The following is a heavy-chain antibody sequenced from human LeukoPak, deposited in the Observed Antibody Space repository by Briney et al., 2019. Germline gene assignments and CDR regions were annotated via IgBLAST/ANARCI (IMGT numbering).Heavy chain of an antibody. CDR3: ARLIRTGNDY. CDR1: GGSISSSNYF. CDR2: IYYNGSP. J-gene: IGHJ4*02. D-gene: IGHD1-1*01. Sequence: SETLSLTCTVSGGSISSSNYFWGWIRQPPGKGLEWIGSIYYNGSPYYNPSLKSRVTISVDTSKNQFSLKLSSVTAADTAVYYCARLIRTGNDYWGQGTLVTVS. V-gene: IGHV4-39*01.